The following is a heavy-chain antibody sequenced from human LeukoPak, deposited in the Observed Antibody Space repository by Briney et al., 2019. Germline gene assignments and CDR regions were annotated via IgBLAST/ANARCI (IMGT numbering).Heavy chain of an antibody. CDR2: IYHSGST. J-gene: IGHJ4*02. CDR1: GYSISSGYY. Sequence: SETLSLTCTVSGYSISSGYYWGWIRQPPGKGLEWIGSIYHSGSTYYNPSLKSRVTISVDMSKNQFSLKLSSVTAADTAVYYCARYLGGVRDDYFDYWGQGTLVTVSS. D-gene: IGHD3-10*01. V-gene: IGHV4-38-2*02. CDR3: ARYLGGVRDDYFDY.